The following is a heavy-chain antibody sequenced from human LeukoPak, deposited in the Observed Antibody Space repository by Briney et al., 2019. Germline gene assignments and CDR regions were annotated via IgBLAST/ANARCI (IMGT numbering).Heavy chain of an antibody. V-gene: IGHV3-23*01. D-gene: IGHD6-19*01. CDR1: GFTFSSYA. Sequence: GGSLRLSCAASGFTFSSYAMSWVRQAPGKGLKWVSAISGSGGSTYYADSVKGRFTISRDNSKNTLYLQMNSLRAEDTAVYYCAKGGSGSRYYFDYWGQGTLVTVSS. CDR3: AKGGSGSRYYFDY. J-gene: IGHJ4*02. CDR2: ISGSGGST.